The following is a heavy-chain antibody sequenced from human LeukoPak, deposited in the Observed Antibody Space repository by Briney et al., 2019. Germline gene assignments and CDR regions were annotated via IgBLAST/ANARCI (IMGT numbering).Heavy chain of an antibody. V-gene: IGHV3-30*18. CDR2: ISYDGSNK. CDR3: AKDSPVDDYYDSSGPLGAYFDY. J-gene: IGHJ4*02. D-gene: IGHD3-22*01. Sequence: GGSLRLSCAASGFTFSSYGMHWVRQAPGKGLEWVAVISYDGSNKYYADSVKGRFTISRDNSKNTLYLQMNSLRAEDTAVYYCAKDSPVDDYYDSSGPLGAYFDYWGQGTLVTVSS. CDR1: GFTFSSYG.